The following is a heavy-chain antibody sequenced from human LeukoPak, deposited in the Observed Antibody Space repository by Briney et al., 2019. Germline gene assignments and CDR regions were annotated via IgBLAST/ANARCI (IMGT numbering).Heavy chain of an antibody. V-gene: IGHV4-59*01. D-gene: IGHD3-22*01. CDR3: ARGVLGYDSSGSDAFDI. CDR2: IYYSGST. CDR1: GGSFSGYY. Sequence: PSETLSLTCAVYGGSFSGYYWSWIRQPPGKGLEWVGYIYYSGSTNYNPSLKSRVTISVDTSKNQFSLKLSSVTAADTAVYYCARGVLGYDSSGSDAFDIWGQGTMVTVSS. J-gene: IGHJ3*02.